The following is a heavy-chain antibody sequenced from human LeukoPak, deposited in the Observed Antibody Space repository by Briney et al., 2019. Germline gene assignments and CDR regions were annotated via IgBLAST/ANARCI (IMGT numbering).Heavy chain of an antibody. CDR2: IIPIFGTA. CDR3: ARDDRYCSSTSCYYWFDP. Sequence: GASVKVSCKASGSTFSSYAISWVRQAPGQGLEWMGGIIPIFGTANYAQKFQGRVTITTDESTSTAYMELSSLRSEDTAVYYCARDDRYCSSTSCYYWFDPWGQGTLVTVSS. D-gene: IGHD2-2*01. V-gene: IGHV1-69*05. J-gene: IGHJ5*02. CDR1: GSTFSSYA.